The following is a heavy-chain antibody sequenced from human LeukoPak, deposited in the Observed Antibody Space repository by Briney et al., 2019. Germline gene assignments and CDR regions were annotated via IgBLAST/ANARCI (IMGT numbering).Heavy chain of an antibody. J-gene: IGHJ4*02. CDR1: GFTFSSYW. V-gene: IGHV3-7*01. CDR3: ARGAPRYYYDSSGYYDY. D-gene: IGHD3-22*01. CDR2: IKQVGSEK. Sequence: GGSLRLSCAASGFTFSSYWMSWVRQAPGKGLERVANIKQVGSEKFYVDSVKGRFTISRDNAKNSLYLQMNSLRAEDTAVYYCARGAPRYYYDSSGYYDYWGQGTLVTVSS.